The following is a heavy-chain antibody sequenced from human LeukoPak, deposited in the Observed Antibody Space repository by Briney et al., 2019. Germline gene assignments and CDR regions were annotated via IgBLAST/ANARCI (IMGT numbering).Heavy chain of an antibody. J-gene: IGHJ4*02. V-gene: IGHV1-2*02. D-gene: IGHD3-9*01. CDR3: ARGDHYDILTGYQTPSHLSVY. CDR2: INPNSGGT. CDR1: GYTFTGYY. Sequence: ASVKVSCKASGYTFTGYYVHWVRQAPGQGLEWMGWINPNSGGTNYAQKFQGRVTMTRDTSISTAYMELSRLRSDDTAVYYCARGDHYDILTGYQTPSHLSVYWGQGTLVTVSS.